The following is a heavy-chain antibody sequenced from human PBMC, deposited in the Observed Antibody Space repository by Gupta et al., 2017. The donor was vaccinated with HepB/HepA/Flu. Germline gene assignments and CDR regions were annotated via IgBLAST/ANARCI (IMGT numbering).Heavy chain of an antibody. CDR2: IYSSGST. CDR1: GDSITSNYY. Sequence: QLQLQESGPGLVKPSETLSLTCSVSGDSITSNYYWGWIRQPPGKGLEWIGIIYSSGSTYYNPSLKTRVTMSIDTSKNQFSLSLSSVTASDTALYYCVRHSRLRPESWGQGTLVTVSS. CDR3: VRHSRLRPES. V-gene: IGHV4-39*01. J-gene: IGHJ5*02.